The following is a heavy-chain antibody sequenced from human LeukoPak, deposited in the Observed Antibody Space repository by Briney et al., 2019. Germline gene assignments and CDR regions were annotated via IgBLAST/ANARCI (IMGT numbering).Heavy chain of an antibody. Sequence: PGGSLRLSCAASGFTFSSYSMNWVRQAPGKGLEWVSSISSSSSYIYYADSVKGRFTISRDNAKNSLYLQMNSLRAEDTAVYYCAKDYGSSGRGDAFDIWGQGTMVTVSS. J-gene: IGHJ3*02. V-gene: IGHV3-21*04. D-gene: IGHD1-26*01. CDR3: AKDYGSSGRGDAFDI. CDR1: GFTFSSYS. CDR2: ISSSSSYI.